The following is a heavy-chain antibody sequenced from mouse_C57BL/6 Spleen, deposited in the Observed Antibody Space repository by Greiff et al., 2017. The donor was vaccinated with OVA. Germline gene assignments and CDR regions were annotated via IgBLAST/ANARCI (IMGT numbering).Heavy chain of an antibody. J-gene: IGHJ4*01. D-gene: IGHD1-1*01. CDR3: TPAYYGSSPYAMDY. CDR1: GFNIQNTY. Sequence: VQLQPSVAELVRPGASVTLSCTASGFNIQNTYMHWVKQRPEQGLEWIGWIDPENGDTEYASKFQGKATITADTSSNTAYLQLSSLTSEDTAVYYCTPAYYGSSPYAMDYWGQGTSVTVSS. V-gene: IGHV14-4*01. CDR2: IDPENGDT.